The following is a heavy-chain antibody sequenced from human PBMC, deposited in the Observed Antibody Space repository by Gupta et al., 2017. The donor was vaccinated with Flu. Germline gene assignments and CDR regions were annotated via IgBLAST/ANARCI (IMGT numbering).Heavy chain of an antibody. Sequence: QVQLVQSGAAVKKPGDSVKVSCKASGYTFTRYGMHWVRQAPGQRLEWMAWINGGNGNTKDAEKFQGRVTATRDTSANTAYMALSRMGVEDTALYFCARARNYRAYYYYGLDVWGKGSAVIVSS. J-gene: IGHJ6*04. CDR1: GYTFTRYG. V-gene: IGHV1-3*01. D-gene: IGHD4-4*01. CDR2: INGGNGNT. CDR3: ARARNYRAYYYYGLDV.